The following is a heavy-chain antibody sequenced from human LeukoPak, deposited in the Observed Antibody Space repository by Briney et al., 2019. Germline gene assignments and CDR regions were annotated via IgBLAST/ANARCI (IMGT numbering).Heavy chain of an antibody. V-gene: IGHV5-51*01. CDR3: ARHGPSEGSSWTYAFDI. Sequence: GESLKISCKGSGYSFTSYWIGWVRQMPGKGLEWMGIIYPGDSDTRYSPSLQGQVTISADKSISTAYLQWSSLKASDTAMYYCARHGPSEGSSWTYAFDIWGQGTMVTVSS. D-gene: IGHD6-13*01. J-gene: IGHJ3*02. CDR1: GYSFTSYW. CDR2: IYPGDSDT.